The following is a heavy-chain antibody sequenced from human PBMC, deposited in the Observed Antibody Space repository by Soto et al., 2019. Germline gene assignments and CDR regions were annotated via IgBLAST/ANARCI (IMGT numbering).Heavy chain of an antibody. CDR2: IKKDGIEK. Sequence: EVQLVESGGGVVQPGGYLRLSFAASGLEFSAYWMTWVRQAPGKGLEWVANIKKDGIEKYYGDSVRGRFSVFRDNAKNAAYLQMNRLKGEETGVYFCARGRDNRGDYPKFFDYWGQGAWVTVSS. D-gene: IGHD3-22*01. J-gene: IGHJ4*02. V-gene: IGHV3-7*01. CDR3: ARGRDNRGDYPKFFDY. CDR1: GLEFSAYW.